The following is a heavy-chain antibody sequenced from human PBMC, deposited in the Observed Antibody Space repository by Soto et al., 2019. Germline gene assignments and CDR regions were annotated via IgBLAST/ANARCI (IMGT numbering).Heavy chain of an antibody. CDR1: GFTVSSNY. V-gene: IGHV3-66*02. D-gene: IGHD3-16*01. CDR2: IYSGGST. Sequence: GGSLRLSCAASGFTVSSNYMSWVRQAPGKGLEWVSVIYSGGSTYYADSVKGRFTISRDNSKNTLYLQMNSLRAEDTAVYYCVRDGGTGDDAFDIWGQGTMVTVSS. CDR3: VRDGGTGDDAFDI. J-gene: IGHJ3*02.